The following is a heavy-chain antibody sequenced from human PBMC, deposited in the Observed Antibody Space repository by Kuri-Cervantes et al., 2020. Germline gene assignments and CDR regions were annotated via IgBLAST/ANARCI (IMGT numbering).Heavy chain of an antibody. CDR3: AGGEIFVVVVAATIYFDY. V-gene: IGHV4-39*01. Sequence: SQTLSLTCAVPGGSISSSNWWSWVRQPPGKGLEWIGSIYYSGSTYYNPSLKSPVTISVDTSKNQFSLKLSSVTAADTAVYYCAGGEIFVVVVAATIYFDYWGQGTLVTVSS. D-gene: IGHD2-15*01. CDR1: GGSISSSNW. J-gene: IGHJ4*02. CDR2: IYYSGST.